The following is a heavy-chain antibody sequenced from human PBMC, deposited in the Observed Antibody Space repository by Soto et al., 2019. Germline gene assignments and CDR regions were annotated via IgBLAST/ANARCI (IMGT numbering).Heavy chain of an antibody. V-gene: IGHV1-8*01. D-gene: IGHD3-10*01. J-gene: IGHJ5*02. CDR1: GYTFTTYD. Sequence: QVPLVQSGAEVKKPGASVRVSCKASGYTFTTYDINWVRQAPGHGLEWMGWMNPNNGNTGSAQKFQGRITMTRNTSTNTAYMELNSLRSEDTAVYYCAMTYYYNTGTYWFDPWGQGTLVTVSS. CDR3: AMTYYYNTGTYWFDP. CDR2: MNPNNGNT.